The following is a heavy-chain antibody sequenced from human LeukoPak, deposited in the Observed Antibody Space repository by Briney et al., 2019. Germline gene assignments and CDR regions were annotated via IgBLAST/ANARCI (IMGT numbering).Heavy chain of an antibody. CDR3: ARDNFGSYEY. CDR1: GCTFTAYN. V-gene: IGHV1-2*02. CDR2: INPNNGDT. J-gene: IGHJ4*02. Sequence: ASVKVSCKASGCTFTAYNIHWVRQARGQGLEWMGLINPNNGDTFYAQTFQGRLTLTRDTSIYTAYMELSSLRSDDTAVYYCARDNFGSYEYWGQGTLVTVSS. D-gene: IGHD1-26*01.